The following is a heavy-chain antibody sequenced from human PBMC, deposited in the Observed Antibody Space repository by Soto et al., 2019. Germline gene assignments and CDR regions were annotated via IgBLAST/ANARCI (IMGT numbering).Heavy chain of an antibody. V-gene: IGHV1-69*01. Sequence: HVLMVQPGAEVKKPGASLKVSCRTSGGGGGRSFAISWVRQAAGQGLEWMGSVSPIFDSKVYAKRFQARSTTDTDQSTATVSKEVSILKSEDTAVYYCAIGSYSSISWELESHYYHALGVGGQGTTCTVSS. CDR1: GGGGGRSFA. CDR2: VSPIFDSK. J-gene: IGHJ6*02. CDR3: AIGSYSSISWELESHYYHALGV. D-gene: IGHD6-13*01.